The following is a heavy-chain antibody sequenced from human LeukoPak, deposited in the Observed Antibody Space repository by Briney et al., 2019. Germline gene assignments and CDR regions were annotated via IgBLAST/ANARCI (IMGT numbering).Heavy chain of an antibody. CDR3: ARDKYGSGSYFDY. CDR2: IWYDGSNK. D-gene: IGHD3-10*01. Sequence: GGSLRLSCAASGFTFSSYGLHWVRHAPGKGREWVAVIWYDGSNKYYADSVRGRFTISRDNSKNTLYLQRNSLRAEDTAVYYCARDKYGSGSYFDYWGQGTLVTVSS. CDR1: GFTFSSYG. J-gene: IGHJ4*02. V-gene: IGHV3-33*01.